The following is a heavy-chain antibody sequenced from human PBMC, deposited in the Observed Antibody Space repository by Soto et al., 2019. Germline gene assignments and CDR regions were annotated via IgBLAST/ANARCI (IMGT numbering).Heavy chain of an antibody. V-gene: IGHV4-31*03. CDR1: GDSISSRGYY. Sequence: TLSLTCTVSGDSISSRGYYCSWIRQFPGKGLEWIGYISYSESTDYNPSLKSRVTISADTSKNQFSLKLSSVTAADTAVYYCAGGNDYAKIGYWGQGAQVTVSS. CDR2: ISYSEST. J-gene: IGHJ4*02. D-gene: IGHD4-17*01. CDR3: AGGNDYAKIGY.